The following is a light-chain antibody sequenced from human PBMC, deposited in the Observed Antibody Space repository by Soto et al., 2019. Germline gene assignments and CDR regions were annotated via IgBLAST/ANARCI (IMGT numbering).Light chain of an antibody. V-gene: IGKV3-20*01. J-gene: IGKJ4*01. CDR3: QQYGSSPLT. CDR2: GAS. Sequence: EIVLTQSPGTLSLSPGEGGTLSCRASQSISSSYLAWYQQKPGQTPRLLIYGASSRATGIPDRFSGSGSGTDFTLTISRLEPEDFGMYYCQQYGSSPLTFGGGTKVEIK. CDR1: QSISSSY.